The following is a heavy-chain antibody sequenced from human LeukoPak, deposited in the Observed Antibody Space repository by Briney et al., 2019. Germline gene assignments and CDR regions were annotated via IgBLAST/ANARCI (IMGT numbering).Heavy chain of an antibody. CDR3: ARGPPRGKYYYMDV. D-gene: IGHD1-1*01. J-gene: IGHJ6*03. CDR1: GLTFSSED. CDR2: IGTASDT. V-gene: IGHV3-13*01. Sequence: SGGSLRFSCAAFGLTFSSEDMYRVRHPAGQGMEWVSTIGTASDTYYPGSVEGRFTLSRDNAKNSLYLQMNSLTAGNTAVYYCARGPPRGKYYYMDVWGKGTTVTVSS.